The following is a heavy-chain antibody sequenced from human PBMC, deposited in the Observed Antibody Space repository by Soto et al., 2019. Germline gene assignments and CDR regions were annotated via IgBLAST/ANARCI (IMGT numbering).Heavy chain of an antibody. D-gene: IGHD1-26*01. V-gene: IGHV3-11*06. CDR1: GFTFSDYY. CDR2: ISRSSSFT. CDR3: ARDRAEWDRLARNEY. J-gene: IGHJ4*02. Sequence: QVQLVESGGGLVKSGGSLRLSCAASGFTFSDYYMTWIRQAPGKGLEWVSQISRSSSFTNYADSVKGRFTISRDNAKNSRYLQVNSLGAEDTAVYYCARDRAEWDRLARNEYWGQGTLVTVSS.